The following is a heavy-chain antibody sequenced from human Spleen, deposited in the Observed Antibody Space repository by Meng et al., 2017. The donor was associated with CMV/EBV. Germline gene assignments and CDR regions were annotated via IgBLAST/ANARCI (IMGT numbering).Heavy chain of an antibody. CDR1: GYTFTDYY. Sequence: ASVKVSCKASGYTFTDYYMYWVRQAPGQGLKWMGWVNPNNGATNYAQKFQGRITMTRDTSTSTVYMELSSLTSEDTAVYYCARVGSNWKSFYDFWGQGTLVTVSS. CDR2: VNPNNGAT. V-gene: IGHV1-2*02. J-gene: IGHJ4*02. CDR3: ARVGSNWKSFYDF. D-gene: IGHD1-20*01.